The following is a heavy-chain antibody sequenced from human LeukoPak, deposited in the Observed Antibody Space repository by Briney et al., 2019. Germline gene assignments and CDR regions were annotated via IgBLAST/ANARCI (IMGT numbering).Heavy chain of an antibody. CDR1: GGSISSSSYY. CDR2: VYYTGST. CDR3: ARQSARTPRGGGCFDN. Sequence: SETLSLTCTVSGGSISSSSYYWGWIRQPPGKGLEWIATVYYTGSTYYNPSLKSRVTISVDTSENQFSLKLSSMTAADTAVYYCARQSARTPRGGGCFDNWGQGTLVTVSS. J-gene: IGHJ4*02. D-gene: IGHD3-16*01. V-gene: IGHV4-39*01.